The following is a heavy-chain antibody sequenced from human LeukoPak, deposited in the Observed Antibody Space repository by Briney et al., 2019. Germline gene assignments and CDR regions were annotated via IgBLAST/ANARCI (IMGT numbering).Heavy chain of an antibody. D-gene: IGHD2-2*01. J-gene: IGHJ3*02. V-gene: IGHV3-33*01. CDR2: IWDDGSNK. Sequence: PGGSLRLSCAASGFTFSSYGMHWVRQAPGKGLEWVAVIWDDGSNKYYADSVKGRFTISRDNSKNTLYPQMNSLRAEDTAVYYCARAEVPAAIKSGAFDIWGQGTMVTVSS. CDR3: ARAEVPAAIKSGAFDI. CDR1: GFTFSSYG.